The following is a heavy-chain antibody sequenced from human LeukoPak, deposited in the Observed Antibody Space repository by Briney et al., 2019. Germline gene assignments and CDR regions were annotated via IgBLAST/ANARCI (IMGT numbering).Heavy chain of an antibody. V-gene: IGHV3-48*03. CDR2: ITSSGRTR. D-gene: IGHD2-15*01. CDR3: ARGSPHCSGVSCSFDY. J-gene: IGHJ4*02. Sequence: PGGSLRLSCAAYGFPFSGYEMNWVRQAPGKGLEWVSYITSSGRTRYYADSVKGRFTLSRDNAKNSLYLQMNSLRAEDTAIYYCARGSPHCSGVSCSFDYWGQGTLVTVSS. CDR1: GFPFSGYE.